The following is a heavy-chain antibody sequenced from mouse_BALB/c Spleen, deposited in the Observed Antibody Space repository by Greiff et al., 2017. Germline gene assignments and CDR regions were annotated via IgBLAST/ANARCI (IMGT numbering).Heavy chain of an antibody. D-gene: IGHD1-1*01. V-gene: IGHV14-3*02. CDR1: GFNIKDTY. Sequence: EVKLMESGAELVKPGASVKLSCTASGFNIKDTYMHWVKQRPEQGLEWIGRIDPANGNTKYDPKFQGKATITADTSSNTAYLQLSSLTSEDTAVYYCASAYGSRGSMDYWGQGTSVTVSS. CDR2: IDPANGNT. CDR3: ASAYGSRGSMDY. J-gene: IGHJ4*01.